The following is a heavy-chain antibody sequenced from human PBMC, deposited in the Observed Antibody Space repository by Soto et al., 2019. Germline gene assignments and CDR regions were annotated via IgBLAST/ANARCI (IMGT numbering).Heavy chain of an antibody. Sequence: VQLGESGGGVVQPGRSLRLSCAASGFTFSDYAMHWVRQAPGKGLEWVAVVYHDGRNTHYADSVKGRFTISRDSSKNTVSLDMTSLSAEDTAVYYCAKGGRQWMVTSGFNYWGQGAMVTVSS. J-gene: IGHJ4*02. CDR3: AKGGRQWMVTSGFNY. CDR2: VYHDGRNT. CDR1: GFTFSDYA. D-gene: IGHD6-19*01. V-gene: IGHV3-30*18.